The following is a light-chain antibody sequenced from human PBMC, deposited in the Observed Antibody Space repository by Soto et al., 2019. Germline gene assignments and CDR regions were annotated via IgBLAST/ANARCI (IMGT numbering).Light chain of an antibody. Sequence: IQLTQSPSSLSASVGDRVTITCRASQDIAIYLAWYQQKPGEAPKLLIYAASTLPGGVPSRFSGSGSGTDFALTITSLQAEDFATYYCQQLRSYPSTFGGGTKVDIK. CDR3: QQLRSYPST. CDR2: AAS. J-gene: IGKJ4*01. CDR1: QDIAIY. V-gene: IGKV1-9*01.